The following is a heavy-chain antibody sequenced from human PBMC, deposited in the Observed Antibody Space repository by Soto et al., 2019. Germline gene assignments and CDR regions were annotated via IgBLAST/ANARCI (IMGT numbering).Heavy chain of an antibody. CDR1: GYIFVNYG. CDR2: ISPYTGNT. V-gene: IGHV1-18*01. D-gene: IGHD3-16*01. Sequence: QVQLVQSGDEVKKPGASVKVSCKASGYIFVNYGIAWDRQAPGQGLEWMGWISPYTGNTHSASKVQGRLTMTTDTSTSTAYMDLGRLTSDDTAVYDCAMVDNYVTPTPYDVCGQWSTVT. CDR3: AMVDNYVTPTPYDV. J-gene: IGHJ6*02.